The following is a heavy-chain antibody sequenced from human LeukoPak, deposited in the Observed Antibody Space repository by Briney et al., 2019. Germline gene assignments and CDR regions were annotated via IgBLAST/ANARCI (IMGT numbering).Heavy chain of an antibody. Sequence: GGSLRLSCAASGFTFSGYGMHWVRQAPGKGLEWVALIWYDGSNKYYADSVKGRVTCSRDNSKNTLYLQMNSLRAEDTAVYYCAKDGGYCTSTSCYPDYFDYWGQGTLVTVSS. V-gene: IGHV3-33*06. J-gene: IGHJ4*02. CDR2: IWYDGSNK. D-gene: IGHD2-2*01. CDR3: AKDGGYCTSTSCYPDYFDY. CDR1: GFTFSGYG.